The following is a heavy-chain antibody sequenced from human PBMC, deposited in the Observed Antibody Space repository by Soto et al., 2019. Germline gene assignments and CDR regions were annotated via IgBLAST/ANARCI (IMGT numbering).Heavy chain of an antibody. V-gene: IGHV3-30-3*01. D-gene: IGHD2-2*01. Sequence: GGSLRLSCAASGFTFSSYAMHWVRQAPGKGLEWVAVISYDGSNKYYADSVKGRFTISRDNSKNTLYLQMNSLRAEDTAVYYCARVGVNCSSTSCLYLRYYYYGMDVWGQGTTVTVSS. CDR3: ARVGVNCSSTSCLYLRYYYYGMDV. CDR2: ISYDGSNK. J-gene: IGHJ6*02. CDR1: GFTFSSYA.